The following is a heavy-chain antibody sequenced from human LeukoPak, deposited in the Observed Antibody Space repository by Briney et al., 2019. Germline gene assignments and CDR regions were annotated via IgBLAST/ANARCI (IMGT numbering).Heavy chain of an antibody. V-gene: IGHV3-30-3*01. J-gene: IGHJ4*02. CDR1: GFSFSTYP. D-gene: IGHD5-18*01. CDR3: ARDRDTYGYFDY. CDR2: ISKDGNSE. Sequence: GRSLRLSCAASGFSFSTYPMHWVRQTPGKGLEWVAVISKDGNSEYYADSVKGRFTISRDNSKNTLYLQMNSLRAEDTALYSCARDRDTYGYFDYWGQGTLVTVSS.